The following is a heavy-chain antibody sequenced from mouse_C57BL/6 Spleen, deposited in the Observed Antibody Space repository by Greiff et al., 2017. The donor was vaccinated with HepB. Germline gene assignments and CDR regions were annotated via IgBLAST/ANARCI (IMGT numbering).Heavy chain of an antibody. V-gene: IGHV1-55*01. J-gene: IGHJ4*01. CDR2: IYPGSGST. CDR1: GYTFTSYW. CDR3: ARSPYDGYYFYAMDY. Sequence: QVQLKESGAELVKPGASVKMSCKASGYTFTSYWITWVKQRPGQGLEWIGDIYPGSGSTNYNEKFKSKATLTVDTSSSTAYMQLSSLTSEDSAVYYCARSPYDGYYFYAMDYWGQGTSVTVSS. D-gene: IGHD2-3*01.